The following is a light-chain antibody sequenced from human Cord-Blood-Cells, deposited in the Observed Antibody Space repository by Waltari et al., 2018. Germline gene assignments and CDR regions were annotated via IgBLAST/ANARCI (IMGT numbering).Light chain of an antibody. J-gene: IGKJ1*01. CDR1: QSVSSY. V-gene: IGKV3-11*01. CDR2: DAS. Sequence: EIVLTQSPATLSLSPGERAPLSCRASQSVSSYLAWYQQKPGQAPRLLIYDASNRATGIPARFSGSGSGTDFTRTISSLEPEDFAVYYCQQRSNWPWTFGQGTKVEIK. CDR3: QQRSNWPWT.